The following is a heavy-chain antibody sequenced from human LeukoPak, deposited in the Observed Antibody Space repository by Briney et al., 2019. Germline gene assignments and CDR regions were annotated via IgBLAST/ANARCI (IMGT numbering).Heavy chain of an antibody. Sequence: SETLSLTCTVSGFSISSYYWSWLRQPPGKGLGWIGYIYYSGSTNYNPSLKSRVTISVDTSKNQFSLKLSSVTAADTAVYYCARYEDWFDPWGQGTLVTVSS. D-gene: IGHD3-16*01. V-gene: IGHV4-59*01. CDR3: ARYEDWFDP. J-gene: IGHJ5*02. CDR1: GFSISSYY. CDR2: IYYSGST.